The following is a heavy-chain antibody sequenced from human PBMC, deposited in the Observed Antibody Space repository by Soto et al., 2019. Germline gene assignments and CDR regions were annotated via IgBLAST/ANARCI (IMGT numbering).Heavy chain of an antibody. V-gene: IGHV3-33*01. CDR1: GFTFSSYG. J-gene: IGHJ3*02. CDR3: ARIYGKERGVFDYGAFDI. CDR2: IWYDGSNK. D-gene: IGHD4-17*01. Sequence: QVQLVESGGGVVQPGRSLRLSCAASGFTFSSYGMHWVRQAPGKGLEWVAVIWYDGSNKYYADSVKGRFTISRDNSKNTLYLQMNSRRAEDTAVYYCARIYGKERGVFDYGAFDIWGQGTMVTVSS.